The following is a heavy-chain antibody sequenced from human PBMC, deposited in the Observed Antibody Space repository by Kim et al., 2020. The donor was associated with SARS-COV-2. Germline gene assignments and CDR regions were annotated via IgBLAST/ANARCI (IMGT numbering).Heavy chain of an antibody. CDR2: IYHSGST. V-gene: IGHV4-38-2*02. CDR1: GYSISSGYY. J-gene: IGHJ4*02. Sequence: SETLSLTCTVSGYSISSGYYWGWIRPPPGKGLEWIGSIYHSGSTYYNPSLKSRVTISVDTSKNQFSLKLSSVTAADTAVYYCARDLWFGEGYWGQGTLVTVSS. D-gene: IGHD3-10*01. CDR3: ARDLWFGEGY.